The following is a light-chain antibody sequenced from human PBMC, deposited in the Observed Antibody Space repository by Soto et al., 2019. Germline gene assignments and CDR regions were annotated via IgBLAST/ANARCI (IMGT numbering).Light chain of an antibody. V-gene: IGLV2-23*01. J-gene: IGLJ1*01. CDR1: SSDVGSYNL. CDR3: CSYASRDTYV. CDR2: EGN. Sequence: QSALTQPASVSGSPGQSITISCTGTSSDVGSYNLVSWYQQHPGKAPKLIIYEGNKRPSGISNRFSGSKSGNTASLTISGLQADDEADYYCCSYASRDTYVFGTGTKVTVL.